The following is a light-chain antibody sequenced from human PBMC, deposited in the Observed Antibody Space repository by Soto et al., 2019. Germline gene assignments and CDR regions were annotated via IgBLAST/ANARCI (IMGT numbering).Light chain of an antibody. CDR3: AAWGDSLNGYV. Sequence: QSVLTQPPSASETPGQRVTISCSGSSSNIGINTVDWFQQLPGTAPKLLIYNNNQRPSGVPDRFSGSKSGTSASLAISGLQSEDESDYYCAAWGDSLNGYVFGTGTKVTVL. CDR1: SSNIGINT. CDR2: NNN. V-gene: IGLV1-44*01. J-gene: IGLJ1*01.